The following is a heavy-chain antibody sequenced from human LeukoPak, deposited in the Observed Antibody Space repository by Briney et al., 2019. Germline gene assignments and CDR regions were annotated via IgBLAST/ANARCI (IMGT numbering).Heavy chain of an antibody. V-gene: IGHV3-23*01. CDR1: GFTFSSYA. CDR2: SGRGDYT. Sequence: GGSLRLSCAASGFTFSSYAMSWVRQAPGKGLEWVSTSGRGDYTYYADSVKGRLTISRDNSKNTLFLQMNSLRAEDTAIYYCAKDLRVARLWGQGTLVTVSS. D-gene: IGHD2-15*01. CDR3: AKDLRVARL. J-gene: IGHJ4*02.